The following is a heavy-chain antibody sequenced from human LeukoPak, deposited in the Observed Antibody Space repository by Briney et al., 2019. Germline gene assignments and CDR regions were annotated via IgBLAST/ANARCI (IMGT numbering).Heavy chain of an antibody. CDR1: GFTFHFYS. V-gene: IGHV3-48*01. Sequence: SGGSLRLSCAASGFTFHFYSMTWVRQAPGKGLEWVSYISSRSSTIYYTDSVKGRFTVSRDNAKNSLNLQMNSLRAEDTAVYYCARDCSTSSCQNFFDYWGQGTLVTVSS. CDR2: ISSRSSTI. CDR3: ARDCSTSSCQNFFDY. D-gene: IGHD2-2*01. J-gene: IGHJ4*02.